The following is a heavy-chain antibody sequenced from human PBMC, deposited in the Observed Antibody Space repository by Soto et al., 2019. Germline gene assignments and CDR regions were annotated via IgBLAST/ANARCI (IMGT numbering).Heavy chain of an antibody. J-gene: IGHJ5*02. D-gene: IGHD3-22*01. CDR1: GFTFSSYA. Sequence: GGSLGLSCAASGFTFSSYAMHWVRQAPGKGLEWVAVISYDGSNKYYADSVKGRFTISRDNSKNTLYLQMNSLRAEDTAVYYCAREGYYYDSSGPGGWFDPWGQGTLVTVSS. CDR2: ISYDGSNK. V-gene: IGHV3-30-3*01. CDR3: AREGYYYDSSGPGGWFDP.